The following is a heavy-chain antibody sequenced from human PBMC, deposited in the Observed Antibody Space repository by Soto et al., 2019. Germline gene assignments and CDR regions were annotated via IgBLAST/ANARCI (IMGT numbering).Heavy chain of an antibody. CDR2: IPYDGSNQ. V-gene: IGHV3-30*04. CDR1: GFTFGRYA. CDR3: AKGYDDYGVFYYYYGMDV. J-gene: IGHJ6*02. Sequence: LSLTCAASGFTFGRYAMHWVRQAPGKGLEWVAVIPYDGSNQYYADSVKGRFTISRDSSKNTLYLQMNSLRAEDTAVYYCAKGYDDYGVFYYYYGMDVWGQGTTVTVSS. D-gene: IGHD4-17*01.